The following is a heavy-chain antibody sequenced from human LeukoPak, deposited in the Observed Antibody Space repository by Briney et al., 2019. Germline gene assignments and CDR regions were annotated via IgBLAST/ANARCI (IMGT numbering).Heavy chain of an antibody. J-gene: IGHJ4*02. CDR1: GGSISSYY. V-gene: IGHV4-4*07. CDR3: ARVLGQWLPGALFDY. CDR2: IYTSGST. D-gene: IGHD6-19*01. Sequence: SETLSLTCTVSGGSISSYYWSWIRQPAGKGLEWIGRIYTSGSTNYNPSLKSRVTMSVDTSKNQFSLKLSSVTAADTAVYYCARVLGQWLPGALFDYWGQGTLVTVSS.